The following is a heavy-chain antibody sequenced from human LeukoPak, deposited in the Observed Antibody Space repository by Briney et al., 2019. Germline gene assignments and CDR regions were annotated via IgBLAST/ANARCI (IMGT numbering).Heavy chain of an antibody. CDR1: GFTFSSYE. V-gene: IGHV3-21*01. Sequence: PGGSLRLSCAASGFTFSSYEMNWVRQAPGKGLEWVSSISSSSSYIYYADSVKGRFTISRDNAKNSLYLQMNSLRAEDTAVYYCARDPNYGDYEINDAFDIWGQGTMVTVSS. J-gene: IGHJ3*02. D-gene: IGHD4-17*01. CDR2: ISSSSSYI. CDR3: ARDPNYGDYEINDAFDI.